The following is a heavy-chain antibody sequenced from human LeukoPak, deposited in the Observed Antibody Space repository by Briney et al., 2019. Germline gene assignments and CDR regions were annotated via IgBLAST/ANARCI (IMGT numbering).Heavy chain of an antibody. CDR2: IKSKTDGGTT. CDR3: TTAGSHYYGSGSYYMLPDAFDI. D-gene: IGHD3-10*01. Sequence: PGGSLRLSCAASGFTFSNAWMSWVRQAPGKGLEWVGRIKSKTDGGTTDYAAPVKGRFTISRDDSKNTLYLQMNSLKTEDTVVYYCTTAGSHYYGSGSYYMLPDAFDIWGQGTMVTVSS. CDR1: GFTFSNAW. J-gene: IGHJ3*02. V-gene: IGHV3-15*01.